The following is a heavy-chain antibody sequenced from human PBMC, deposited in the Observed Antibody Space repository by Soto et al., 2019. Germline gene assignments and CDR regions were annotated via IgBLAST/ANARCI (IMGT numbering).Heavy chain of an antibody. CDR2: INNDESYK. V-gene: IGHV3-74*01. CDR1: GFTFSSYW. Sequence: GGSLRLSCAASGFTFSSYWMHWVRQAPGKGLVWVSRINNDESYKYYADSVKGRFTISRDNSKNTLYLQMNSLRTEDTAVYYCARALDFWSAYFDYWGQGSLVTVSS. CDR3: ARALDFWSAYFDY. J-gene: IGHJ4*02. D-gene: IGHD3-3*01.